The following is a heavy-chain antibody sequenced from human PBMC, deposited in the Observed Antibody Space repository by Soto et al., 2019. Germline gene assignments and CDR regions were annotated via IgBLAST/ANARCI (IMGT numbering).Heavy chain of an antibody. D-gene: IGHD3-16*01. CDR3: AKGRTFFDF. V-gene: IGHV3-23*01. CDR2: ISDGDGAT. Sequence: EVHLLESGGGLVQPGGSLRLSCAASGFAFSDYAMTWVRQAPGKGLEWVSDISDGDGATHYADSVKGRFTISRDDSKNTLYLQLDSQRAEDAAVYYCAKGRTFFDFWGQGTLGTVSS. CDR1: GFAFSDYA. J-gene: IGHJ4*02.